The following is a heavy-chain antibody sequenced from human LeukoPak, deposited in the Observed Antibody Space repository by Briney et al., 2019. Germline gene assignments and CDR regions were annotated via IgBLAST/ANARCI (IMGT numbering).Heavy chain of an antibody. J-gene: IGHJ4*02. CDR1: GSTLTTRS. CDR2: LSPRDGET. V-gene: IGHV1-24*01. Sequence: ASVKVSRTVSGSTLTTRSIDWVRLAPGKGLEWIGSLSPRDGETSHAQKFKGRFNMTADTATDIAYMEMSSLESGDTAVYYCATGAMVYDFWGQGTLVTVSS. CDR3: ATGAMVYDF. D-gene: IGHD3-10*01.